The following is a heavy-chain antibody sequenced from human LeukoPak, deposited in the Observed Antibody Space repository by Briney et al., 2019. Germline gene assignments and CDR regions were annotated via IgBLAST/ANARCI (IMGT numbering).Heavy chain of an antibody. CDR3: ARGTRSYYTTNVRLDY. CDR2: INHSGST. V-gene: IGHV4-34*01. D-gene: IGHD1-26*01. CDR1: GGSFSGYY. Sequence: PETLSLTCAVYGGSFSGYYWSWIRQPPGKGLEWSGEINHSGSTNYNPSPKSRVTISVATSKNQFSLKLSSVTAADTAVYYCARGTRSYYTTNVRLDYWGQGTLVTVSS. J-gene: IGHJ4*02.